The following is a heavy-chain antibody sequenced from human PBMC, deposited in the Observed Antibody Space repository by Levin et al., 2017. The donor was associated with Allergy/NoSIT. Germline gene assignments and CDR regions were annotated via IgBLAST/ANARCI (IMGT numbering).Heavy chain of an antibody. CDR1: GFTFSSYG. J-gene: IGHJ6*02. V-gene: IGHV3-30*18. D-gene: IGHD6-13*01. CDR3: AKVGGSSWYHVYYYGMDV. CDR2: ISYDGSNK. Sequence: GGSLRLSCAASGFTFSSYGMHWVRQAPGKGLEWVAVISYDGSNKYYADSVKGRFTISRDNSKNTLYLQMNSLRAEDTAVYYCAKVGGSSWYHVYYYGMDVWGQGTTVTVSS.